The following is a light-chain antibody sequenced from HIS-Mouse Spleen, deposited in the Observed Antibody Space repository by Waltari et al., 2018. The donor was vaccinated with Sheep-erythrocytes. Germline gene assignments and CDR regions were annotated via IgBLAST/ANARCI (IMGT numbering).Light chain of an antibody. J-gene: IGKJ4*01. CDR2: DAA. CDR1: QRVSSY. Sequence: EIVLTQSPATLSLSPGERATLSCRASQRVSSYLAWYQHKPGQAHRLLIYDAANTATGIPARFSGSGSGTDFTLTISSLEPEDFAVYYCQQRSNWPPLTFGGVTKVEIK. V-gene: IGKV3-11*01. CDR3: QQRSNWPPLT.